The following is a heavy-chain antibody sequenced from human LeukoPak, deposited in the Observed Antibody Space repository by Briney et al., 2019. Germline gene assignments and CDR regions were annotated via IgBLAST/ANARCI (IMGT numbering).Heavy chain of an antibody. J-gene: IGHJ4*02. CDR2: IKEDESAK. CDR3: ARAVDVADY. V-gene: IGHV3-7*01. D-gene: IGHD3-16*01. CDR1: GFTFSNAW. Sequence: GGSLRLSCAASGFTFSNAWMSWVRQAPGKGLEWVANIKEDESAKFYADSVRGRFTISRDNAKNSVYLEMNNLRVEDTAVYYCARAVDVADYWGRGALVTVSS.